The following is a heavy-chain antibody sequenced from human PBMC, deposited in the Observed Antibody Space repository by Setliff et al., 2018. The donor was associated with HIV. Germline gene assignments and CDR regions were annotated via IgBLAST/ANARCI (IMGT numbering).Heavy chain of an antibody. D-gene: IGHD4-4*01. CDR2: ISPDGSAT. V-gene: IGHV3-7*01. CDR1: GFTFSSAW. CDR3: ARWGYSRDGMDV. Sequence: GGSLRLSCAASGFTFSSAWMGWVRQAPAKGLEWVANISPDGSATYYVDSVKGRFTISRDNAKNSLNLQMNSLRAEDTAVYYCARWGYSRDGMDVWGQGTTVTVSS. J-gene: IGHJ6*02.